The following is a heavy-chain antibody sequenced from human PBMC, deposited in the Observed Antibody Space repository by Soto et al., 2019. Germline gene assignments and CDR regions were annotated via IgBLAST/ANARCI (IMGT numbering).Heavy chain of an antibody. J-gene: IGHJ6*03. CDR2: INPNSGGT. CDR1: GYTFTGYY. D-gene: IGHD2-8*01. Sequence: ASVKVSCKASGYTFTGYYMHWVRQAPGQGLEWMGWINPNSGGTNYAQKFQGWVTMTRDTSISTAYMELSRLRSDDTAVYYCARGYCTNGVCYTLRDEGGYMDVWTKGTTVTVSS. V-gene: IGHV1-2*04. CDR3: ARGYCTNGVCYTLRDEGGYMDV.